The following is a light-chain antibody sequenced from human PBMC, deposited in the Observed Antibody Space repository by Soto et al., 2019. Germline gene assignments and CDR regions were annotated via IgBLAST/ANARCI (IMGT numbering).Light chain of an antibody. CDR2: DAS. CDR3: QQYNSYYT. V-gene: IGKV1-33*01. J-gene: IGKJ2*01. Sequence: IQMTQSPSSLSASVGDRGTITCQASQDISNYLNWYQQQLGKAPKLLIYDASNLETGVPSRFSGSGSGTEFTLTISSLQPDDFVTYYCQQYNSYYTFGQGTKVDIK. CDR1: QDISNY.